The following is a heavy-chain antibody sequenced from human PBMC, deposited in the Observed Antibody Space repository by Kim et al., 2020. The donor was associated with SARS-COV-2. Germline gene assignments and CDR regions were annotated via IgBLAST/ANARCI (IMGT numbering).Heavy chain of an antibody. D-gene: IGHD1-26*01. V-gene: IGHV4-39*07. J-gene: IGHJ4*02. Sequence: SETLSLTCTVSGGSISSSSYYWGWIRQPPGKGLEWIGSIYYSGSTYYNPSLKSRVTISVDTSKNQFSLKLSSVTAADTAVYYCAREMGATRLDYWGQGTLVTVSS. CDR2: IYYSGST. CDR1: GGSISSSSYY. CDR3: AREMGATRLDY.